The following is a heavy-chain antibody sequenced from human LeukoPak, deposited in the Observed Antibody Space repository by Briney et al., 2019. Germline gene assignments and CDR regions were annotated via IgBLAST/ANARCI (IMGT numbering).Heavy chain of an antibody. J-gene: IGHJ1*01. CDR3: ARGNTAMVIVYFQH. CDR1: GGTFSSYA. V-gene: IGHV1-69*04. Sequence: GASVKVSCKASGGTFSSYAISWVRQAPGQGLEWMGRIIPILGIANYAQKFQGRVTITADKSTSTAYMELSSLRSEDTAVYYCARGNTAMVIVYFQHWGQGTLVTVSS. D-gene: IGHD5-18*01. CDR2: IIPILGIA.